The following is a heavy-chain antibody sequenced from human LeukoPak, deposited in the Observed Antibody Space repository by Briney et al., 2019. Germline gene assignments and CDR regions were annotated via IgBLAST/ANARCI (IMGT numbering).Heavy chain of an antibody. CDR2: GYYSGST. CDR3: ARALCRGYFDY. J-gene: IGHJ4*02. Sequence: SETLSLTCTVSGGSISSYYWSWSRQPPGQGLEWIGYGYYSGSTNYNLSLKSRVTISVDTSKNQFSLKLSSVTAADTAVYYCARALCRGYFDYWGQGTLVTVSS. V-gene: IGHV4-59*01. CDR1: GGSISSYY. D-gene: IGHD2-15*01.